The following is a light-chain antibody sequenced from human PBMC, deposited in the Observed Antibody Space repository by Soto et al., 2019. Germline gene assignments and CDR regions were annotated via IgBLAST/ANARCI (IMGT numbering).Light chain of an antibody. CDR2: DVT. CDR3: CSHAGSYTYV. V-gene: IGLV2-11*01. Sequence: QSVLTHPLSVSRAPVQSLTISCTGTSSDVGGYNYVSWYQQYPGKVPKLMIYDVTKRPSGVPDRFSGSKSGNTASLTISGLQAEDEADYYCCSHAGSYTYVFGTGTKVTVL. J-gene: IGLJ1*01. CDR1: SSDVGGYNY.